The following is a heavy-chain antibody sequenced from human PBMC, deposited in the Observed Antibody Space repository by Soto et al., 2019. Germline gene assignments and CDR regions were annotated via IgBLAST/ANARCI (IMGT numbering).Heavy chain of an antibody. CDR2: VDADGSGT. J-gene: IGHJ4*02. V-gene: IGHV3-74*01. CDR3: AGASGWKFDY. Sequence: EVQLVESGGGLVQPGGSLRLSCAASGFSFSSYGMHWVRQAPGTGLVWVSRVDADGSGTTYAGSVKGRFSISRDNAKNTVWLQMNNLRAEDTAVYYCAGASGWKFDYWGLGVLVTVSS. CDR1: GFSFSSYG. D-gene: IGHD1-1*01.